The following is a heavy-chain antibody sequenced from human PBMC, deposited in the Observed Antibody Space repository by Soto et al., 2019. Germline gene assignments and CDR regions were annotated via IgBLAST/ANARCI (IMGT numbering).Heavy chain of an antibody. CDR1: GVSISSYY. CDR2: IYYSGST. CDR3: ARDRARLFDY. D-gene: IGHD3-10*01. Sequence: SETLSLTCTVSGVSISSYYWSWIRQPPGKGLEWIGYIYYSGSTNYNPSLKSRVTISVDTSKNQFSLKLSSVTAADTAVYYCARDRARLFDYWGQGTLVTVSS. J-gene: IGHJ4*02. V-gene: IGHV4-59*01.